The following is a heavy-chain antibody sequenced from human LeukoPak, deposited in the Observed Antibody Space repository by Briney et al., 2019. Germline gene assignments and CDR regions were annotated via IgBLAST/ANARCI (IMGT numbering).Heavy chain of an antibody. D-gene: IGHD6-19*01. CDR2: ISFDGSNI. J-gene: IGHJ4*02. V-gene: IGHV3-30*14. CDR3: ARGRNSGWYEFVGQFDY. CDR1: GFIFSNYA. Sequence: GGSLRLSCAASGFIFSNYAMHWVRQAPGKGLDWVAVISFDGSNIYYADSAKGRFTISRDNSKNTLYLQMNSLRAEDTSVYYCARGRNSGWYEFVGQFDYWGQGTLVTVSS.